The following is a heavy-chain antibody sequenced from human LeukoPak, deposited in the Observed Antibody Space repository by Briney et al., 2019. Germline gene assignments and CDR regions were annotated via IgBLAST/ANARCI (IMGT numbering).Heavy chain of an antibody. D-gene: IGHD1-1*01. V-gene: IGHV4-4*07. J-gene: IGHJ4*02. Sequence: SETLSLTCAVSGDSISNYYWGWIRQPAGLGLEWIGRIYTSGITDYNPSLKSRVTVSVDTSKIQFSLKLSSVTAADTAVYFCARESRLFPGDGYYLDHWGQGALVTVSS. CDR1: GDSISNYY. CDR3: ARESRLFPGDGYYLDH. CDR2: IYTSGIT.